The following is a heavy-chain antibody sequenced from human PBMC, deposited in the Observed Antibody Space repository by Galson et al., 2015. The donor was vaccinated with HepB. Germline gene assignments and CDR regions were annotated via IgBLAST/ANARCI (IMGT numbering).Heavy chain of an antibody. J-gene: IGHJ3*02. V-gene: IGHV1-3*01. Sequence: SVKVSCKASGYTFTSYAMHWVRQAPGQRLEWMGWINAGNGNTKYSQKFQGRVTITRDTSASTAYMELSSLRSEDTAVYYCARNGYSRDRYYYDSRESAFVIWGQGTMVTVSS. D-gene: IGHD3-22*01. CDR3: ARNGYSRDRYYYDSRESAFVI. CDR1: GYTFTSYA. CDR2: INAGNGNT.